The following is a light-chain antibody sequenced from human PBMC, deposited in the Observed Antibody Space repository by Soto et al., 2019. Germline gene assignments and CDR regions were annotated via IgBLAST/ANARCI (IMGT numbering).Light chain of an antibody. CDR1: QSVSTTY. CDR2: GAS. CDR3: QQYGSTPLT. Sequence: EIVLTQSPGTLSLSPGERATLSCRASQSVSTTYLAWYQQKPRQAPRLLMYGASTRATGIPDRFSGSGSGTDFTLTISRLEPEDFAVYYCQQYGSTPLTFGGGTKVEIK. V-gene: IGKV3-20*01. J-gene: IGKJ4*01.